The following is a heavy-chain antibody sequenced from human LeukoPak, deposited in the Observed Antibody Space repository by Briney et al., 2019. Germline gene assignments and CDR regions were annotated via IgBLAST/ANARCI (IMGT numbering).Heavy chain of an antibody. V-gene: IGHV1-24*01. CDR3: ATGHGYSSGWYVSGYNRFDP. Sequence: GASVKVSCKVSGYTLTELSMHWVRQAPGKGLEWMGGFDPEDGETIYAQKFQGRVTMTEDTSTDTAYMELSSLRSEDTAVYYCATGHGYSSGWYVSGYNRFDPWGQGTLVTVSS. CDR2: FDPEDGET. J-gene: IGHJ5*02. CDR1: GYTLTELS. D-gene: IGHD6-19*01.